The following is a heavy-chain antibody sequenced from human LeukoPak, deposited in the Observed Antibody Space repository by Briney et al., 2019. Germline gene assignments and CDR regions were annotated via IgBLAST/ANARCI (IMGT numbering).Heavy chain of an antibody. J-gene: IGHJ6*03. V-gene: IGHV3-30*04. D-gene: IGHD5-12*01. Sequence: PGGPLRLSCAASGFTFSSYAMHWVRQAPGKGLEWVAVISYDGSNKYYADSVKGRFTISRDNSKNTLYLQMNSLRAEDTAVYYCAREAIVATIRYYYYYYMDVWGKGTTVTVSS. CDR2: ISYDGSNK. CDR1: GFTFSSYA. CDR3: AREAIVATIRYYYYYYMDV.